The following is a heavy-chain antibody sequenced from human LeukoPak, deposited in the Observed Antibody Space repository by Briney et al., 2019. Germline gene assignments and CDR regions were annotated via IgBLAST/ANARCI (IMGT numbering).Heavy chain of an antibody. D-gene: IGHD3-22*01. J-gene: IGHJ4*02. CDR1: GFTFSNYA. CDR2: ISGSGGST. CDR3: AKGSIYYDSSGYDFDY. V-gene: IGHV3-23*01. Sequence: GGSLRLSCAASGFTFSNYAVSWVRQAPGKGLEWVSAISGSGGSTYYADSVKGRFTISRDNSKNTLYLQMNSLRAEDTAVYYCAKGSIYYDSSGYDFDYWGQGTLVTVSS.